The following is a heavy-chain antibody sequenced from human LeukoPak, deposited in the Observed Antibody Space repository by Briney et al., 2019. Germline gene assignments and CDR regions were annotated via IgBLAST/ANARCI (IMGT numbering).Heavy chain of an antibody. CDR2: ISGSGGST. CDR1: GGTFSSYA. CDR3: AKDLVGATDY. J-gene: IGHJ4*02. D-gene: IGHD1-26*01. V-gene: IGHV3-23*01. Sequence: GGTLRLSCAASGGTFSSYAMSWVRQAPGRGLEWVSAISGSGGSTYYADSVKGRFTISRDNSKNTLYLQMNSLRAEDTAVYYCAKDLVGATDYWGQGTLVTVSS.